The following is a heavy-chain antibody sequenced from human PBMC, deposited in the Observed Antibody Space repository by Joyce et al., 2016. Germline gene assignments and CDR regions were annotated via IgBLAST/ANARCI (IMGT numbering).Heavy chain of an antibody. CDR3: ARNRGFFAFDF. J-gene: IGHJ3*01. CDR2: INQDGSGD. V-gene: IGHV3-7*04. CDR1: GFTFTNHW. D-gene: IGHD5-12*01. Sequence: EVQLVESGGGLVQPGTSLRLSCAASGFTFTNHWMDWVRQAPGKGLEWVANINQDGSGDYYGGSGKGRFTISRDNAKNSVSLQMNSLRGEDTAVYDCARNRGFFAFDFWGQGTMVTVS.